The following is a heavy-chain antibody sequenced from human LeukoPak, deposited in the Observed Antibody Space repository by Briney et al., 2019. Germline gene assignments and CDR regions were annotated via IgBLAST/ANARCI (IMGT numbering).Heavy chain of an antibody. D-gene: IGHD3-9*01. J-gene: IGHJ4*02. CDR3: TRDHDWAFDL. V-gene: IGHV3-48*02. CDR1: GFPFGGYV. Sequence: GGSLRLSCEGSGFPFGGYVMSWVRQAPGKGLEWIAYINHNAEMIFYPDFAKGRFTISRDNPKKSLYLQMNALRYEDTAIYYCTRDHDWAFDLWGQGTLVTVSS. CDR2: INHNAEMI.